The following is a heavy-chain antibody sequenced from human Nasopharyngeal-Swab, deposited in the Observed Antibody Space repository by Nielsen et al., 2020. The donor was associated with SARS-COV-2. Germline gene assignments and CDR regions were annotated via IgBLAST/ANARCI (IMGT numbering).Heavy chain of an antibody. Sequence: KVSCKGSGCTFTSYWISWVRQMPGKGLEWMGRIDPSDSYTNYNPSFQGHVTIPVDKSISTAYLQWSSLKASDTAMYYCARGRPSSGSSAYYYYGMDVWGQGTTVTVSS. CDR1: GCTFTSYW. CDR2: IDPSDSYT. D-gene: IGHD1-26*01. J-gene: IGHJ6*02. V-gene: IGHV5-10-1*01. CDR3: ARGRPSSGSSAYYYYGMDV.